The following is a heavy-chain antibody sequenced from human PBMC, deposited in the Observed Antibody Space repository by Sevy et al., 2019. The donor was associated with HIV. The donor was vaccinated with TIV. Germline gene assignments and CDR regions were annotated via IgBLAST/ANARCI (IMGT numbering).Heavy chain of an antibody. D-gene: IGHD6-13*01. Sequence: GGSLRLSCAASGFTFSDHYMEWVRQAPGKGLEWVGRTRNKADSYTTEYAASVKGRFTISRDDSKNSLYLQMNSLKTEDTAVYYCATNAGIAAARRVFDYWGQGSLVTVSS. V-gene: IGHV3-72*01. CDR1: GFTFSDHY. CDR2: TRNKADSYTT. CDR3: ATNAGIAAARRVFDY. J-gene: IGHJ4*02.